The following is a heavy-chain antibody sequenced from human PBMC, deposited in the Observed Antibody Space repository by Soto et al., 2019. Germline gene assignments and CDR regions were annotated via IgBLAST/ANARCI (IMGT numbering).Heavy chain of an antibody. CDR1: GGSISSGDYY. J-gene: IGHJ6*02. Sequence: QVQLQESGPGLVKPSQTLSLTYTVSGGSISSGDYYWSWIRQPPGKGLEWIGYIYYSGSTYYNPSLKIRVTISVDTSKNQFSLKLSSVTAADTAVYYWARGHRRYYYGMDVWGQGNTVTVSS. CDR3: ARGHRRYYYGMDV. V-gene: IGHV4-30-4*01. CDR2: IYYSGST.